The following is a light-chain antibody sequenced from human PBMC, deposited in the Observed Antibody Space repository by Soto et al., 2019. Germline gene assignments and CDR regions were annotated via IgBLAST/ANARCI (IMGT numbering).Light chain of an antibody. J-gene: IGLJ1*01. CDR1: SSDVGGFNY. CDR2: EVS. Sequence: QSALTQPASVSGSLGQSITISRTGSSSDVGGFNYVSWYQHHSGQAPKLIIYEVSNRPSGVSIRFSGSKSGSTASLIISGLQAGDEADYYCSSYATSPNALFVFGAGTKVTVL. CDR3: SSYATSPNALFV. V-gene: IGLV2-14*01.